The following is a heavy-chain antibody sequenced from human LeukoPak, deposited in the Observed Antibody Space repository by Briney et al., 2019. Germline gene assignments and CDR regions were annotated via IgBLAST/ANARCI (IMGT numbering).Heavy chain of an antibody. J-gene: IGHJ3*02. D-gene: IGHD3-22*01. CDR2: IWYDGSNK. Sequence: PGGSLRLSCAASGFTFSSYGMHWVRQAPGKGLEWVAVIWYDGSNKYYADSVKGRFTISRENSKNTLYLQMNSLRAEDTAVYHCAGDPEINYYDRTTSGLFDIGGQGPMVPVSS. CDR3: AGDPEINYYDRTTSGLFDI. CDR1: GFTFSSYG. V-gene: IGHV3-33*08.